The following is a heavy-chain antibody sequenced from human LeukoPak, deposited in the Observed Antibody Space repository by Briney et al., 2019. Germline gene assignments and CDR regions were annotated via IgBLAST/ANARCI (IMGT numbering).Heavy chain of an antibody. D-gene: IGHD2-21*02. CDR1: GGSISSSNW. J-gene: IGHJ6*02. CDR2: IYHSGST. Sequence: SETLSLTCAVSGGSISSSNWWSWVRQPPGKGLEWIGEIYHSGSTNYNPSLKSRVTISVDKSKNQFSLKLSSVTAADTAVYYCASAPPYCGGDCYDYYYGMDVWGQGTAVTVSS. V-gene: IGHV4-4*02. CDR3: ASAPPYCGGDCYDYYYGMDV.